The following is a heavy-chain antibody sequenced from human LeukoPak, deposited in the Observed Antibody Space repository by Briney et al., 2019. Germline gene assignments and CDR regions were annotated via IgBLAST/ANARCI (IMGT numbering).Heavy chain of an antibody. Sequence: GGSLSLSCAASEFTFRNHWMHWVRQAPAKGLVWVSRIRTDGGSTAYADFVKGRFTISRDNAKNTVYLQMNSLRADDTAVYYCARDMESGGRAFDSWGQGTLVTISS. D-gene: IGHD2-15*01. CDR2: IRTDGGST. CDR3: ARDMESGGRAFDS. V-gene: IGHV3-74*01. CDR1: EFTFRNHW. J-gene: IGHJ4*02.